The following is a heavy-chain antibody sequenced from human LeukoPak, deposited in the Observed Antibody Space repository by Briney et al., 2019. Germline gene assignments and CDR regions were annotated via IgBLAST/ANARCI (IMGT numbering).Heavy chain of an antibody. J-gene: IGHJ4*02. Sequence: SETLSLTCTVSGGSISSSSYYWGWIRQPPGKGLEWIGSIYYSGSTYYNPSLKSRVTISVDTSKNQFSLKLSSVTAADTAVYYCARAYIQPLFFDYWGQGTLVTVSS. D-gene: IGHD5-18*01. CDR1: GGSISSSSYY. CDR2: IYYSGST. CDR3: ARAYIQPLFFDY. V-gene: IGHV4-39*01.